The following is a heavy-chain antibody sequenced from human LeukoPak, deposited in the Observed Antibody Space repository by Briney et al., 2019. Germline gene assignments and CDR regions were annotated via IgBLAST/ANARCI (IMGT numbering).Heavy chain of an antibody. V-gene: IGHV3-30*04. Sequence: GGSLRLSCAASGFIFGSYAMHWVRQAPGKGLEWVAVLSFDGTHIYYADSVKGRFTISRDNSKNTLYLQMNSLRAEDTAVYYCARCSGYGMDVWGQGTTVTVSS. D-gene: IGHD3-10*02. CDR2: LSFDGTHI. J-gene: IGHJ6*02. CDR3: ARCSGYGMDV. CDR1: GFIFGSYA.